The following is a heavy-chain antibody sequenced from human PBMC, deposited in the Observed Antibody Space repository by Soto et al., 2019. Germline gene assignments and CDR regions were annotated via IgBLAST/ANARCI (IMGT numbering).Heavy chain of an antibody. CDR2: IWYDGSNK. CDR3: ARDGVVAVAPDAFDI. Sequence: QVQLVESGGGVVQPGRSLRLSCAASGFTLSSYGMHWVRQAPGKGLEWVAVIWYDGSNKYYADSVKGRFTISRDNSKNTLYLQMNSLRAEDTAVYYCARDGVVAVAPDAFDIWGQGTMVTVSS. J-gene: IGHJ3*02. V-gene: IGHV3-33*01. D-gene: IGHD6-19*01. CDR1: GFTLSSYG.